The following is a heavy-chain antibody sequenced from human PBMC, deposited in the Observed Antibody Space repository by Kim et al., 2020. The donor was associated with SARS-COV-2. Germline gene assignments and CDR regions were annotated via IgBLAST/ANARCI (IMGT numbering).Heavy chain of an antibody. V-gene: IGHV7-4-1*02. D-gene: IGHD2-21*02. Sequence: ASVKVSCKASGYSFTSYAMNWVRQAPGQGLEWMGWINTDSGAPTYAQGFTGRFVFSLGTSVSTAYLEIRSLSADDTAVYFCARTAAYRNWFDPWGQGTLV. CDR1: GYSFTSYA. J-gene: IGHJ5*02. CDR2: INTDSGAP. CDR3: ARTAAYRNWFDP.